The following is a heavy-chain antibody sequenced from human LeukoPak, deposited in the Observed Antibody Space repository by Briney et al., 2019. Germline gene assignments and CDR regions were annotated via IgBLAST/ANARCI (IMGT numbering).Heavy chain of an antibody. CDR2: IYHSGTS. D-gene: IGHD3-9*01. J-gene: IGHJ4*02. Sequence: SETLSLICTVSCGHIISSCHYWGWIRQPPGTGPEWIGSIYHSGTSYYNPSLKRRVTISIDTSQNHFSLRLNSVTAADMAVYYCAKTRENYNVLTGYYAGNYYFESWGQGTLVTVSS. CDR3: AKTRENYNVLTGYYAGNYYFES. CDR1: CGHIISSCHY. V-gene: IGHV4-39*02.